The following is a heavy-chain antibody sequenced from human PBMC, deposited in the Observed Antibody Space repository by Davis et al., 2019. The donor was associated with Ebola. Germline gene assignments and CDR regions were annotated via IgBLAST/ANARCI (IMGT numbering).Heavy chain of an antibody. V-gene: IGHV3-7*03. CDR3: ARGVDRAFDI. CDR1: GFTFSSYR. Sequence: GESLKIPCAASGFTFSSYRMIWVRQAPGKGLEWVANIKQDGSEKYYVDSVKGRFTISRDNAKNSLYLQMNSLRAEDTAVYYCARGVDRAFDIWGQGTMVTVSS. CDR2: IKQDGSEK. J-gene: IGHJ3*02.